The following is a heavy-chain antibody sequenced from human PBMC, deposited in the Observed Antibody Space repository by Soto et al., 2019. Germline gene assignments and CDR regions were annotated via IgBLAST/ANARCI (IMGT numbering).Heavy chain of an antibody. J-gene: IGHJ6*02. D-gene: IGHD3-22*01. CDR1: GFTFSNAW. CDR2: IKSKTDGGTT. V-gene: IGHV3-15*07. Sequence: GGSLRLSCAASGFTFSNAWMNWVRQAPGKGLEWVGRIKSKTDGGTTDYAAPVKGRFTISRDDSKNTLYLQMNSLKTEDTAVYYCTTAVQTYYYDSSGYYLWVDYYYGMDVWGQGTTVTVSS. CDR3: TTAVQTYYYDSSGYYLWVDYYYGMDV.